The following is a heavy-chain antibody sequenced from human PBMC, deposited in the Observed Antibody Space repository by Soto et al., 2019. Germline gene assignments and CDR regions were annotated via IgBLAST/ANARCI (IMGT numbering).Heavy chain of an antibody. CDR1: GGSISSYY. Sequence: SETLSLTCTVSGGSISSYYWSWVRQPPGKGLERIRYIYYSGSTNYNPSIKSRVTISVDTSKNQFSLKLSSVTAADTAVYYCARGSTDYDFWSGYYAPSGYNWLDPWGQGTLVTVSS. J-gene: IGHJ5*02. D-gene: IGHD3-3*01. V-gene: IGHV4-59*01. CDR3: ARGSTDYDFWSGYYAPSGYNWLDP. CDR2: IYYSGST.